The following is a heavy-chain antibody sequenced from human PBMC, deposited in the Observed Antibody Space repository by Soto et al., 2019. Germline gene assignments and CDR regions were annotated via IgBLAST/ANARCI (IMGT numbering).Heavy chain of an antibody. CDR1: GFTFSSYA. V-gene: IGHV3-23*01. CDR2: ISGGGGKK. J-gene: IGHJ4*02. Sequence: PGGSLRLSCAASGFTFSSYAMSWVRQAPGKGLEWVSDISGGGGKKYYVDSAKGRFTISRNNAKNSLYLRMSSLRPEDTAVYYCARDLFDYWGQGTLVTVSS. CDR3: ARDLFDY.